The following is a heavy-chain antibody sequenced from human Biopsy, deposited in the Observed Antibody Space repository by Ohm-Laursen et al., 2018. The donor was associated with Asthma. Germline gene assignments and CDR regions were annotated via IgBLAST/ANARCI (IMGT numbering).Heavy chain of an antibody. V-gene: IGHV3-30*01. J-gene: IGHJ3*02. CDR2: ISKDASTQ. CDR3: VRDGTDDAFDI. CDR1: GFSFSNFA. D-gene: IGHD1-1*01. Sequence: SLRLSCTASGFSFSNFAIHWVRQAPGKGLEWVGAISKDASTQDYADSVKGRFTMARDNSKNTLDLQMNSLREEDTAVYYCVRDGTDDAFDIWGQGTVVSVSS.